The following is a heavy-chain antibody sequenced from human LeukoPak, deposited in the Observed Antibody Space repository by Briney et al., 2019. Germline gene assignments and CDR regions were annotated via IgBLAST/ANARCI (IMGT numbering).Heavy chain of an antibody. D-gene: IGHD5-24*01. V-gene: IGHV3-23*01. CDR3: TKDSRNDGYRMFDY. CDR2: ISGTGDNT. Sequence: PGGSLRLSCAASGFTFSSYAMSWVRQAPGKGLEWVSGISGTGDNTYHADSVKGRFTISRDSLKNTLYLQMNSLRADDTAVYYCTKDSRNDGYRMFDYWGQGTLVTVSS. J-gene: IGHJ4*02. CDR1: GFTFSSYA.